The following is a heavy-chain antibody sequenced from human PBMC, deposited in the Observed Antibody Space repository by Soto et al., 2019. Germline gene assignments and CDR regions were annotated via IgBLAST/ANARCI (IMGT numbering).Heavy chain of an antibody. V-gene: IGHV3-30*18. Sequence: QPGGSLRLSFGASGFTFSGYGMHWFRHAPCKGLEWVAVISYDGSNKYYADSVKGRFTISRDNSKNTLYLQMNSLRAADTAVYSCENGLPRRRYSSGSYSKPYYFDYWGQGP. CDR2: ISYDGSNK. J-gene: IGHJ4*03. CDR3: ENGLPRRRYSSGSYSKPYYFDY. CDR1: GFTFSGYG. D-gene: IGHD3-10*01.